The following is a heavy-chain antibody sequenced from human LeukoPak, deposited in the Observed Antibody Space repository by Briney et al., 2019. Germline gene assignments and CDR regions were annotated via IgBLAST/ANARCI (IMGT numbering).Heavy chain of an antibody. CDR3: ARAPSVGATSYFDY. CDR1: GGSISSSY. J-gene: IGHJ4*02. D-gene: IGHD1-26*01. V-gene: IGHV4-59*01. Sequence: SETLSLTCTVSGGSISSSYWSWIRQPPGKGLEWIGYIYYSGSTNYNPSLKSRVTISVDTSKNQFSLKLSSVTAADTAVYYCARAPSVGATSYFDYWGQGTLVTVSS. CDR2: IYYSGST.